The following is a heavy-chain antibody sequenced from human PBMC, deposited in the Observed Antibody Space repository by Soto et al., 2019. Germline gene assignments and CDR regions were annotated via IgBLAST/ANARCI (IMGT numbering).Heavy chain of an antibody. CDR3: ARRCPVAGFFDY. Sequence: PSETLSLTGTVSGGSISSGTYFWGWIRQPPGKGLEWIGSIYYSGSTYYNPSLKSRVTISVDTSNNQFSLKLSSVTAADTALYYCARRCPVAGFFDYWGQGTLVTVSS. CDR2: IYYSGST. J-gene: IGHJ4*02. D-gene: IGHD6-19*01. CDR1: GGSISSGTYF. V-gene: IGHV4-39*01.